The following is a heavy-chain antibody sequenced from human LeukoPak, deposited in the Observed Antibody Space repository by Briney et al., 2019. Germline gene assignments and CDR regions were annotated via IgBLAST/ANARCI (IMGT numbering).Heavy chain of an antibody. Sequence: SETLSLTCTVSGGSISRAGYYWSWIRQHPGTGLEWIGYSDYSGSTSYNPSLKSRVTISVDTSKNQFSLKLSSVTAADTAVYYCARTDPVVVTAQDAFDIWGQGTMVTVSS. J-gene: IGHJ3*02. D-gene: IGHD2-21*02. CDR2: SDYSGST. CDR3: ARTDPVVVTAQDAFDI. CDR1: GGSISRAGYY. V-gene: IGHV4-31*03.